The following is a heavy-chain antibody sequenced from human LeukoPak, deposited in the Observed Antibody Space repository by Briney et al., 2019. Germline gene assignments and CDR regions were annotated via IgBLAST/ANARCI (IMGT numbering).Heavy chain of an antibody. J-gene: IGHJ4*02. CDR1: GFTFSSYA. D-gene: IGHD4-17*01. Sequence: GGSLRLSCAASGFTFSSYAMSWVRQAPGKGLEWISYISTNSDTIYYADSVKGRFTISRDNAKNSLFLQMSSLRAEDTAVYYCARDLYGDYFAYWGQGTLVTVSS. CDR3: ARDLYGDYFAY. V-gene: IGHV3-48*01. CDR2: ISTNSDTI.